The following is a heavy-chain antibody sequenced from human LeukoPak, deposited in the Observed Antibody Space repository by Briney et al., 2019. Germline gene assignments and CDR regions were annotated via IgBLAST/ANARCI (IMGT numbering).Heavy chain of an antibody. CDR2: INWNGGST. J-gene: IGHJ4*02. CDR1: GFTFDDYG. CDR3: AREGYDVLRFLEWLRGLDY. Sequence: GGSLRLSSAASGFTFDDYGMSWVRQAPGKGLEWVSGINWNGGSTGYADSVKGRFTISRDNAKNSLYLQMNSLRAEDTALYYCAREGYDVLRFLEWLRGLDYWGQGTLVTVSS. D-gene: IGHD3-3*01. V-gene: IGHV3-20*03.